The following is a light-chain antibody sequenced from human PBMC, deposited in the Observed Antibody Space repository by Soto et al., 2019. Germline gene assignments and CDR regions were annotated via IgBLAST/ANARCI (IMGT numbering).Light chain of an antibody. J-gene: IGKJ1*01. CDR3: QQYNNWPPGT. CDR2: GAS. CDR1: QSVSSN. Sequence: EIVMTQSPATLSVSPGERATLSCRASQSVSSNLAWYQQKPGQAPRLLIYGASTRATSIPARFSGSGSGTEFTLTISSLQSEDFAVYYCQQYNNWPPGTFGQGTKVEIK. V-gene: IGKV3-15*01.